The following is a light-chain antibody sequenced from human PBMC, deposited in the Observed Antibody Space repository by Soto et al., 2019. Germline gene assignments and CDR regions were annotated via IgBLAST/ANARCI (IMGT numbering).Light chain of an antibody. J-gene: IGKJ4*01. CDR3: QQTYDSLVS. Sequence: DIQMTQSPSSLSASVGGRVTITCRARQTISDYLHWYQQKPGKAPTPLIYGSSSLQTGVPPRFSGSGAGTEFTLTISSLQPEDFGTYYCQQTYDSLVSFGGGTKVDI. CDR1: QTISDY. V-gene: IGKV1-39*01. CDR2: GSS.